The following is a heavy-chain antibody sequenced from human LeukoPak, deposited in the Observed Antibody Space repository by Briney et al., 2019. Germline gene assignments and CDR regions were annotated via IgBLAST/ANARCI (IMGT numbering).Heavy chain of an antibody. D-gene: IGHD5-18*01. CDR2: IYTSGST. CDR1: GFTFSSYA. J-gene: IGHJ4*02. V-gene: IGHV4-4*07. CDR3: ATGGDKARYSYGYSL. Sequence: PGGSLRLSCAASGFTFSSYAMSWIRQPAGKGLEWIGRIYTSGSTNYNPSLKSRVTMSVDTSKNQFSLKLSSVTAADTAVYYCATGGDKARYSYGYSLWGQGTLVTVSS.